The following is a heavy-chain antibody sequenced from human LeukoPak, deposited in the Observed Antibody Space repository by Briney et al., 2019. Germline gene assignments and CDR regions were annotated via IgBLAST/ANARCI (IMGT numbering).Heavy chain of an antibody. CDR3: ARAFDYYDSSGHFDY. CDR2: IYHSGST. CDR1: GGSISSGGYY. V-gene: IGHV4-30-2*01. J-gene: IGHJ4*02. Sequence: SETLSLTCTVSGGSISSGGYYWSWIRQPPGKGLEWIGYIYHSGSTYYNPSLKSRVTISVDRSKNQFSLKLSSVTAADTAVYYCARAFDYYDSSGHFDYRDQGTLVTVSS. D-gene: IGHD3-22*01.